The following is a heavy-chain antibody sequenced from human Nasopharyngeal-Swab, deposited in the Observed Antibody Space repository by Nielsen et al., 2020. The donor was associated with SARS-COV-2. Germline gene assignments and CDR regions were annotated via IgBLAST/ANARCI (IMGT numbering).Heavy chain of an antibody. CDR2: IKQDGSEK. V-gene: IGHV3-7*01. CDR1: GFTFSSYW. D-gene: IGHD1-26*01. Sequence: GESLKISCAASGFTFSSYWMSWVRQAPGKGLEWVANIKQDGSEKYYVDSVKGRFTISRDNAKNSLYLQMNSLRAEDTAVYYCARDRGELLGEYYFDYWGQGTLVTVSS. CDR3: ARDRGELLGEYYFDY. J-gene: IGHJ4*02.